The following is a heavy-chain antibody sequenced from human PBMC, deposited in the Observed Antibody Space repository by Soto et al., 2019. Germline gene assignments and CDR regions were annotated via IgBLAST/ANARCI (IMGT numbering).Heavy chain of an antibody. CDR2: IKSKTDGGTT. J-gene: IGHJ6*03. Sequence: GGSLRLSCAASGFTFSNAWMSWVRQAPGKGLEWVGRIKSKTDGGTTDYAAPVKGRFTISRDDSKNTLYLQMNSLKTEETAVYYCTTEDFWSGSMPPIHYYYYYYMDVWGKGTTVTVSS. CDR1: GFTFSNAW. D-gene: IGHD3-3*01. CDR3: TTEDFWSGSMPPIHYYYYYYMDV. V-gene: IGHV3-15*01.